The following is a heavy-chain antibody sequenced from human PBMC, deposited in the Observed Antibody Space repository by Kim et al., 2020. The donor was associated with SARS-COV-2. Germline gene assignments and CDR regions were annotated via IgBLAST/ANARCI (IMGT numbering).Heavy chain of an antibody. D-gene: IGHD2-21*02. Sequence: GGSLRLSCAASGFTFSSYSMNWVRQAPGKGLEWVSYISSSSGTIYYADSVKGRFTISRDNAKNSLYLQMNSLRDEDTAVYYCARERSYCGGDCYPYYFDYWGQGTLVTVSS. CDR3: ARERSYCGGDCYPYYFDY. CDR1: GFTFSSYS. J-gene: IGHJ4*02. CDR2: ISSSSGTI. V-gene: IGHV3-48*02.